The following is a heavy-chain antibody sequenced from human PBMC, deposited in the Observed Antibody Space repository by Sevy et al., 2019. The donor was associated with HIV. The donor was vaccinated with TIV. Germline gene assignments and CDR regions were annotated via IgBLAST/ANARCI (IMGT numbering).Heavy chain of an antibody. CDR2: IKQDGSEK. V-gene: IGHV3-7*01. Sequence: GGSLRLSCAASGFSFSSYWMSWVCQAPGKGLEWVANIKQDGSEKYYVDSVKGRFTISRDNAKNSLYLQMNSLRAEDTAVYYCAAYYDFWSGYYTVNAFDIWGQGTMVTVSS. CDR1: GFSFSSYW. D-gene: IGHD3-3*01. J-gene: IGHJ3*02. CDR3: AAYYDFWSGYYTVNAFDI.